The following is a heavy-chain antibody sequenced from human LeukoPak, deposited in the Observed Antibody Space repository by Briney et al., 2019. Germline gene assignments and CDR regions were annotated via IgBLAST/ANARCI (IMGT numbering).Heavy chain of an antibody. V-gene: IGHV3-48*04. Sequence: GGALRLSCAASGFTFSSYSMNWVRQAPREGLEGVSYISSSGSTIYYADSVKGRFTISRDNAKNSLYLQMNSLRAEDTAVYYCAELGITMIGGVWGKGTTVTISS. CDR3: AELGITMIGGV. D-gene: IGHD3-10*02. J-gene: IGHJ6*04. CDR1: GFTFSSYS. CDR2: ISSSGSTI.